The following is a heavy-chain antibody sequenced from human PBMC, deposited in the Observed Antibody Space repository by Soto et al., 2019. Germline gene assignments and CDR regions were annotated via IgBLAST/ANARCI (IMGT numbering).Heavy chain of an antibody. CDR1: GGSISSGGYS. CDR3: ARGGDTAMVFDY. J-gene: IGHJ4*02. V-gene: IGHV4-30-2*01. CDR2: IYHSGST. Sequence: NPSETLSLTCAVSGGSISSGGYSWSWIRQPPGKGLEWIGYIYHSGSTYYNPSLKSRVTISVDRSKNQFSLKLSSVTAADTAVYYCARGGDTAMVFDYWGQGTLVTVSS. D-gene: IGHD5-18*01.